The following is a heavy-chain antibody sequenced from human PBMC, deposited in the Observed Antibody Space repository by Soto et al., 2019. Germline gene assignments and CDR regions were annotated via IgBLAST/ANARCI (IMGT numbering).Heavy chain of an antibody. CDR1: GFTLSDYS. CDR3: APQGLGATGYLY. V-gene: IGHV3-48*01. Sequence: EVQLVESGGGLVQPGGPLRLSCVVSGFTLSDYSMSWVRQAPGKGLEWVSYISDRGSRIYYADSVKGRSTISRNSTKNLLLQQMNSQRAEDTAFYYCAPQGLGATGYLYWGQGTLVTVSS. CDR2: ISDRGSRI. D-gene: IGHD1-26*01. J-gene: IGHJ4*02.